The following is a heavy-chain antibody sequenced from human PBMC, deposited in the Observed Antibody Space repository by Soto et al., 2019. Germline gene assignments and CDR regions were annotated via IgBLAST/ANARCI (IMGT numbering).Heavy chain of an antibody. CDR1: GITFSNFA. J-gene: IGHJ4*02. V-gene: IGHV3-48*03. CDR3: AIDYSGSGTYYF. Sequence: EVQLVESGGNLIQPGGSLRLSCAASGITFSNFAMNWVRQAPGKGLEWVSYISSTGSTKYYADSVKGRFTISRDNDKNSLYLEMKSLRAEDTAVYYCAIDYSGSGTYYFWGQGTLVTVSS. D-gene: IGHD3-10*01. CDR2: ISSTGSTK.